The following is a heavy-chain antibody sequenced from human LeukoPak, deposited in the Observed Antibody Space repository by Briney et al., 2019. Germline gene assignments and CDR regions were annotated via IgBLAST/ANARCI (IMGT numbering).Heavy chain of an antibody. CDR2: INHSGST. CDR1: GGSFSGYY. J-gene: IGHJ6*02. CDR3: ARARVRGSSHYYYYYYGMDV. V-gene: IGHV4-34*01. D-gene: IGHD6-13*01. Sequence: PSETLSLTCAVYGGSFSGYYWSWIRQPPGTGLEWIGEINHSGSTNYNPSLKSRVTISVDTSKNQFSLKLSSVTAADTAVYYCARARVRGSSHYYYYYYGMDVWGQGTTVTVSS.